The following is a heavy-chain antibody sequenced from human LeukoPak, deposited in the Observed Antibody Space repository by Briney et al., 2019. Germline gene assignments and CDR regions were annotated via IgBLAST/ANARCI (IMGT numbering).Heavy chain of an antibody. CDR1: GFTFSSYW. CDR2: IWYDGSNK. V-gene: IGHV3-33*08. D-gene: IGHD6-13*01. CDR3: ARDNAGIAAAVLDY. J-gene: IGHJ4*02. Sequence: GGSLRLSCAASGFTFSSYWMSWVRQAPGKGLEWVAVIWYDGSNKYYADSVKGRFTISRDNSKNTLYLQMNSLRAEDTAVYYCARDNAGIAAAVLDYWGQGTLVTVSS.